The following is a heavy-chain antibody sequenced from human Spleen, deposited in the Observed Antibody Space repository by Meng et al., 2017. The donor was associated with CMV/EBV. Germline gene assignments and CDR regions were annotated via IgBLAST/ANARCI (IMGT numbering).Heavy chain of an antibody. V-gene: IGHV3-53*01. CDR2: IYSAGST. CDR1: GFSVSSNY. D-gene: IGHD5-24*01. CDR3: TRRERATIKNFDY. Sequence: GESLKISCAASGFSVSSNYISWVRQAPGKGLEWVSSIYSAGSTYYADSVKGRFTISRDNAKNSLYLQMNSLRAEDTAVYYCTRRERATIKNFDYWGQGTLVTVSS. J-gene: IGHJ4*02.